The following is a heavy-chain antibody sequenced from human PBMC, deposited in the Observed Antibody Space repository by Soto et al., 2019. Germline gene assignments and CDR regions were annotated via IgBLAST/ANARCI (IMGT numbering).Heavy chain of an antibody. D-gene: IGHD2-21*02. J-gene: IGHJ4*02. CDR2: INHSGST. Sequence: SETLSLTCAVYGGSFSGYYWSWIRQPPGKGLEWIGEINHSGSTNYNPSLKSRVTISVDTSKNQFSLKLSSVTAADTAVYYCARQRTTVVTQAYFDHWGQGALVTVSS. V-gene: IGHV4-34*01. CDR3: ARQRTTVVTQAYFDH. CDR1: GGSFSGYY.